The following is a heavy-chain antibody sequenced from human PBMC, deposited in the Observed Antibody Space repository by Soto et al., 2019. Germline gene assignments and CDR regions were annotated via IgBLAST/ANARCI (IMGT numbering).Heavy chain of an antibody. J-gene: IGHJ5*02. CDR3: SRRAPEGFDP. V-gene: IGHV4-39*02. CDR2: IDFRGTT. CDR1: GGSISSSSYF. Sequence: SETLSLTCTVSGGSISSSSYFWAWIRRPPGKGLGWIGSIDFRGTTYTNPSLESRVTISVDTSKNHFSLKLDSVTAADTALYYCSRRAPEGFDPWGRGTLVTVS.